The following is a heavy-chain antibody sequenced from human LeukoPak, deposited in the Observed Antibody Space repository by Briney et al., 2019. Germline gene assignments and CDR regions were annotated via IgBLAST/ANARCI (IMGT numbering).Heavy chain of an antibody. CDR1: GFTFSSYE. V-gene: IGHV3-48*03. Sequence: GGSLRLSCAASGFTFSSYEVNWVRQAPGKGLEWVSYISSSGSTIYYADSVKGRFTISRDNAKNSLYLQMNSLRAEDAAVYYCARDDAMGATIDYWGQGTLVTVSS. CDR2: ISSSGSTI. D-gene: IGHD1-26*01. J-gene: IGHJ4*02. CDR3: ARDDAMGATIDY.